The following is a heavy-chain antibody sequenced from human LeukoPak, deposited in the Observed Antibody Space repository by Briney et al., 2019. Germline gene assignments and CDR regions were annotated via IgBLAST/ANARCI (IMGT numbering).Heavy chain of an antibody. CDR2: ISNDASAT. CDR1: GFSFRKYF. D-gene: IGHD2-15*01. J-gene: IGHJ4*02. Sequence: GGSLRLSCAASGFSFRKYFMSWARQAPGKGLEWVASISNDASATTYGDSVWGRVTISRDNAQDSVFLQMHSLRAGDTAVYYCASSFTPYYYDVWGQGILVTVSS. CDR3: ASSFTPYYYDV. V-gene: IGHV3-7*01.